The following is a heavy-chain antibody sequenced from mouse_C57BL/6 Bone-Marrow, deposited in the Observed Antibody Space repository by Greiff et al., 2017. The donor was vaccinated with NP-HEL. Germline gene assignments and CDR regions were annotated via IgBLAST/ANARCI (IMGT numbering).Heavy chain of an antibody. CDR3: ARGHGSSYLYWYFDV. J-gene: IGHJ1*03. CDR2: INYDGSST. CDR1: GFTFSDYY. V-gene: IGHV5-16*01. D-gene: IGHD1-1*01. Sequence: EVKLEESEGGLVQPGSSMKLSCTASGFTFSDYYMAWVRQVPEKGLEWVANINYDGSSTYYLDSLKSRFIISRDNAKNILYLQMSSLKSEDTATYYCARGHGSSYLYWYFDVWGTGTTVTVSS.